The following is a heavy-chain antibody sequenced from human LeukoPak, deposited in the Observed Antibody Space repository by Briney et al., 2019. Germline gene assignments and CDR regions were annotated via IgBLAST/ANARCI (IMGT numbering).Heavy chain of an antibody. D-gene: IGHD3-10*01. Sequence: SETLSLTCAVYGGSFSGYYWSWIRQPPGKGLEWIGEINHSGSTNYNPSLKSRVTISVDTSKNQFSLKLSSVNAADTAVYYCARTPCLGYYGSGSCYGRLDYWGQGTLVTVSS. V-gene: IGHV4-34*01. J-gene: IGHJ4*02. CDR3: ARTPCLGYYGSGSCYGRLDY. CDR2: INHSGST. CDR1: GGSFSGYY.